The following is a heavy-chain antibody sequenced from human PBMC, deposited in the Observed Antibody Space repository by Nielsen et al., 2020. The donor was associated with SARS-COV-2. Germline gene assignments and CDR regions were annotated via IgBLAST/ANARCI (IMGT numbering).Heavy chain of an antibody. CDR3: AREQLVLLDY. CDR1: GFTFDDYG. J-gene: IGHJ4*02. V-gene: IGHV3-20*04. Sequence: GESLKISCAASGFTFDDYGMSWVRQAPGKGLEWVSGINWNGGSTGYADSVKGRFTISRDNAKNSPYLQMNSLRAEDTAVYYCAREQLVLLDYWGQGTLVTVSS. D-gene: IGHD6-6*01. CDR2: INWNGGST.